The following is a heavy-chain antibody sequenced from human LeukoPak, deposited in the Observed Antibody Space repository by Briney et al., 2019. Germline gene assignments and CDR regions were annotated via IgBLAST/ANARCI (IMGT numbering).Heavy chain of an antibody. CDR1: GGTFSSYT. CDR3: ARVRAGTTSYYCYGMDV. V-gene: IGHV1-69*02. J-gene: IGHJ6*02. CDR2: IIPILGIA. D-gene: IGHD1-1*01. Sequence: ASVKVSCKASGGTFSSYTISWVRQAPGQGLEWMGRIIPILGIANYAQKFQGRVTITADKSTSTAYMELSSLRSEDTAVYYCARVRAGTTSYYCYGMDVWGQGTTVTVSS.